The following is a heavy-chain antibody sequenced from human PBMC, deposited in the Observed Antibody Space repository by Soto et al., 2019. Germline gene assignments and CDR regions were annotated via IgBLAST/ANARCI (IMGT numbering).Heavy chain of an antibody. CDR1: GFTFDDYA. V-gene: IGHV3-9*01. D-gene: IGHD3-16*01. J-gene: IGHJ4*02. CDR3: ARDLGGPDY. CDR2: ISWNSGSI. Sequence: PGGSLRLSCAASGFTFDDYAMHWVRQAPGKGLEWVSGISWNSGSIGYADSVKGRFTISRDIARNTLFLQMNSLRADDTAVYYCARDLGGPDYWGRGTSVTVSS.